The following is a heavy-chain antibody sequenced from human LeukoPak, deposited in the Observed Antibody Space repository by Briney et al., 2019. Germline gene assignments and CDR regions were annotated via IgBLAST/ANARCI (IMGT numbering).Heavy chain of an antibody. CDR2: IYPGDSDT. D-gene: IGHD3-10*01. CDR1: GYSFTSYW. J-gene: IGHJ4*02. CDR3: ARLETNYYGSGSYFDY. Sequence: HGESLKISCKGSGYSFTSYWIGWVRQMPGKGLEWMGIIYPGDSDTRYSPSFQGQVTISADKSISTAYLQWSSLKASDTAMYYCARLETNYYGSGSYFDYWGQGTLVTVSS. V-gene: IGHV5-51*01.